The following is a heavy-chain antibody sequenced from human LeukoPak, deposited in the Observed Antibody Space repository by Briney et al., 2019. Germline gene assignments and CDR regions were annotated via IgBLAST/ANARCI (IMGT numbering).Heavy chain of an antibody. CDR1: GFTFSSYE. Sequence: GGSLRLSCAASGFTFSSYEMNWVRQAPGKGLEWVSYISSSGSTIYYADSVKGRFTISRDNAKNSLYLQMNSLRAEDTAVYYCARDLNSYSGSYYLMDYWGQGTLVTVSS. D-gene: IGHD1-26*01. CDR2: ISSSGSTI. V-gene: IGHV3-48*03. CDR3: ARDLNSYSGSYYLMDY. J-gene: IGHJ4*02.